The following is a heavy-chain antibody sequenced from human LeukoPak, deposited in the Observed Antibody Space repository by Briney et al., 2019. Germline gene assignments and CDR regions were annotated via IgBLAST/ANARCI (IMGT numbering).Heavy chain of an antibody. CDR1: GYTFTGYY. D-gene: IGHD3-10*01. CDR2: INPNSGGT. Sequence: ASVKVSCKASGYTFTGYYMHWVRQAPRQGLEWMGWINPNSGGTNYAQKFQGRVTMTRDTSISTADMELSRLRSDDTAVYYCARDLGYYGSGSYYNEAFDYWGQGTLVTVSS. CDR3: ARDLGYYGSGSYYNEAFDY. V-gene: IGHV1-2*02. J-gene: IGHJ4*02.